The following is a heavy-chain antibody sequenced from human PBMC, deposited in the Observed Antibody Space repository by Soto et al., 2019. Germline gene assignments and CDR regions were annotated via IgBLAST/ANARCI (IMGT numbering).Heavy chain of an antibody. CDR2: IFDSGNA. V-gene: IGHV4-59*08. J-gene: IGHJ4*02. CDR3: ARNRRTTVAKFYFDN. CDR1: GGSINSYC. D-gene: IGHD4-4*01. Sequence: QVQLQESGPGLVKPSETLSLTCTVSGGSINSYCWSWIRQPPGKGLEWIAYIFDSGNANYNPSLKSRVTISVDTSKNQSSLKLTSGTAADTAVYYCARNRRTTVAKFYFDNWGQGALVTVSS.